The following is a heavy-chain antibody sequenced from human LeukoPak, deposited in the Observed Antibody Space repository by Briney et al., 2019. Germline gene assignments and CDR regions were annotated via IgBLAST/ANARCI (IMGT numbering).Heavy chain of an antibody. D-gene: IGHD6-13*01. J-gene: IGHJ4*02. CDR1: GYTFTSYG. CDR3: ARDLSYSSSWDPHFDY. CDR2: ISAYNGNT. V-gene: IGHV1-18*01. Sequence: GASVKVSCKASGYTFTSYGISWVRQAPGQALEWMGWISAYNGNTNYAQKLQGRVTMTTDTSTSTAYMELRSLRSDDTAVYYCARDLSYSSSWDPHFDYWGQGTPVTVSS.